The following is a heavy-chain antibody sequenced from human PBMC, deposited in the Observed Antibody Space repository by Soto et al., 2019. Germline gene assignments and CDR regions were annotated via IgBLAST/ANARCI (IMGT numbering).Heavy chain of an antibody. J-gene: IGHJ4*02. CDR2: ISGSGGST. D-gene: IGHD3-3*01. Sequence: GGSLRLSCAASGFTFSSYAMSWVRQAPGKGLEWVSAISGSGGSTYYADSVKGRFTISRDNSKNTLYLQMNSLRAEDTAVYYCAKVGYYDFWSGYSSGQIRPYYFDYWGQGTLVTVSS. CDR1: GFTFSSYA. V-gene: IGHV3-23*01. CDR3: AKVGYYDFWSGYSSGQIRPYYFDY.